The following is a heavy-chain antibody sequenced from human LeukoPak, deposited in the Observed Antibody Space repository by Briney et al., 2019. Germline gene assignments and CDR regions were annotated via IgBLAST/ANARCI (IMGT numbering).Heavy chain of an antibody. CDR1: GGTFSSYA. Sequence: ASVKVSCKASGGTFSSYAISWVRQAPGQGLEWMGGIIPIFGTANYAQKFQGRVTITADESTSTAYMELSSLRSGDTAVYYCARGVVVAAFYGMDVWGQGTTVTVSS. D-gene: IGHD2-15*01. CDR3: ARGVVVAAFYGMDV. J-gene: IGHJ6*02. CDR2: IIPIFGTA. V-gene: IGHV1-69*13.